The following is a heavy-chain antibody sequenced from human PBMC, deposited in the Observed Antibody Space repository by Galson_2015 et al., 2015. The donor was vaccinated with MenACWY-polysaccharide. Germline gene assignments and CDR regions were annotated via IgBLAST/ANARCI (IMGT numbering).Heavy chain of an antibody. D-gene: IGHD4-17*01. CDR2: ITYSGGST. V-gene: IGHV3-23*01. Sequence: SLRLSCAASGFPFSTYVMSWVRQAPGKGLEWVSTITYSGGSTNYAGSVKGRFTISRDNPKNTLYLQMNSLRVEDTAVYYCARDKDYGDYSLFDSWGQGTLVTVSS. CDR3: ARDKDYGDYSLFDS. CDR1: GFPFSTYV. J-gene: IGHJ4*02.